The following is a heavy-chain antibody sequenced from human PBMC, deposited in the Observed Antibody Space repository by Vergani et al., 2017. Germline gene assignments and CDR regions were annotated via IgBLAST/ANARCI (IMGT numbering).Heavy chain of an antibody. J-gene: IGHJ4*02. V-gene: IGHV3-7*01. D-gene: IGHD1-14*01. CDR3: ARDLRNPEGWDGDY. Sequence: EVQLVESGGGLVQPGGSLRLSCAASGFTFSSYWMSWVRQAPGKGLEWVANIKQDGSEKYYVDSVKGRFTISRDNAKNSLYLQMNSLRAEDTAVYYCARDLRNPEGWDGDYWGQGTLVTVSS. CDR1: GFTFSSYW. CDR2: IKQDGSEK.